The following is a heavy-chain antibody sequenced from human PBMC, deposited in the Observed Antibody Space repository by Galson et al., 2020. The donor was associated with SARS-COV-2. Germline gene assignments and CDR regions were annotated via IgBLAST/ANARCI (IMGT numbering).Heavy chain of an antibody. Sequence: GESLKISCAASGFTFSSYGMHWVRQAPGKGLEWVAVISYDGSNKYYADSVKGRFTISRDNSKNTLYLQMNSLRAEDTAVYYCAKDVVYYYDSSGYYDYFDYWGQGTLVTVSS. CDR1: GFTFSSYG. CDR3: AKDVVYYYDSSGYYDYFDY. J-gene: IGHJ4*02. CDR2: ISYDGSNK. D-gene: IGHD3-22*01. V-gene: IGHV3-30*18.